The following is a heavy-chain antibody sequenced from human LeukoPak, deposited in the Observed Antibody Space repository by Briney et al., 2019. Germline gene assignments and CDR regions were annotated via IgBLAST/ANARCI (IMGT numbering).Heavy chain of an antibody. CDR3: ARGRDGVWFDP. CDR1: GGSISSYY. Sequence: SETLSLTCTVSGGSISSYYWSWIRQPPGKGLEWIGYIYYSGSTNYNPSLKSRVTMSVDTSKNQFSLKLSSVTAADTAVYYCARGRDGVWFDPWGQGTLVTVSS. CDR2: IYYSGST. V-gene: IGHV4-59*12. D-gene: IGHD3-3*01. J-gene: IGHJ5*02.